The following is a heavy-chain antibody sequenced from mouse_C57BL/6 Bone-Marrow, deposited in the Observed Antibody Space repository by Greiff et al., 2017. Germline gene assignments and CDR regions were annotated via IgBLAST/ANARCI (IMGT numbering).Heavy chain of an antibody. D-gene: IGHD1-1*01. CDR2: IDPSDSET. CDR1: GYTFTSYW. J-gene: IGHJ3*01. CDR3: ARDGSSYPWFAY. V-gene: IGHV1-52*01. Sequence: QVQLQQSGAELVRPGSSVKLSCKASGYTFTSYWMHWVKQRPIQGLEWIGNIDPSDSETHYNQKFKDKATLTVDKSSSTAYMQLSSLTSEDSAVYYCARDGSSYPWFAYWGQGTLVTVSA.